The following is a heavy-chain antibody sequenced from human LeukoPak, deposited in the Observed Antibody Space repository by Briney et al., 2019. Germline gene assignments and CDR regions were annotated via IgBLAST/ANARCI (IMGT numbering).Heavy chain of an antibody. V-gene: IGHV4-30-4*01. D-gene: IGHD2-15*01. CDR3: ATHRLLSPFDY. CDR1: RGSISSADYS. J-gene: IGHJ4*02. Sequence: SETLSLTCTVSRGSISSADYSWSWIRQPPGKGLEWIGYIYYSGSTYYTPSLKSRVSMSVDTSKNQFSLQLSSVTAADTAVYYCATHRLLSPFDYWGQGTLVTVSS. CDR2: IYYSGST.